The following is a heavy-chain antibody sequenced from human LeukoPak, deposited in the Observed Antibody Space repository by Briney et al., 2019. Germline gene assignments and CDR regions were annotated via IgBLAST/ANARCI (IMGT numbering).Heavy chain of an antibody. CDR2: ISYDGNNK. D-gene: IGHD2-2*01. CDR3: ARAVVPAATTHLDY. V-gene: IGHV3-30-3*01. CDR1: GFTFSSYS. Sequence: GGSLRLSCLASGFTFSSYSMHWVRQAPGKGLEWVAVISYDGNNKYYPDSVKGRFTISRDNSKNTLFLQMSSPRVEDTAVYYCARAVVPAATTHLDYWGQGTLVIVSS. J-gene: IGHJ4*02.